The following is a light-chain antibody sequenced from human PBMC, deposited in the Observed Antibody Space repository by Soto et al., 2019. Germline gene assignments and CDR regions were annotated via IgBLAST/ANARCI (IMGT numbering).Light chain of an antibody. CDR2: GTS. CDR3: QQKGNSRWT. J-gene: IGKJ1*01. V-gene: IGKV3-20*01. Sequence: EIVLTQSPDTLFLSPGERATLSCRASQSVSSSYLAWYQQTPGQAPRLLIYGTSNRATGIPDRFSGSGSGTVFPLTFTSLELEDFAVYYCQQKGNSRWTFGQGPKVDIK. CDR1: QSVSSSY.